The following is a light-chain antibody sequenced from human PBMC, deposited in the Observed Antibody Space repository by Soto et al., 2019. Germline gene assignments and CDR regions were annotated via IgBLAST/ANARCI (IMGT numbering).Light chain of an antibody. J-gene: IGKJ1*01. Sequence: IVMTQSPATLSVSPGERATLSCRASQSVSSNLAWYQQKPGQAPRLLIYDASTRATGIPARFGGGGSGTDFTLTISSLQSEDFAVYHCQQYDKWPQTFGQGTKVDIK. CDR2: DAS. CDR1: QSVSSN. CDR3: QQYDKWPQT. V-gene: IGKV3-15*01.